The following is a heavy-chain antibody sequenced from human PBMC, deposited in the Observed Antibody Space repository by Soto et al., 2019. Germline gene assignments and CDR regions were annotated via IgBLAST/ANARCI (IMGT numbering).Heavy chain of an antibody. D-gene: IGHD6-13*01. J-gene: IGHJ4*02. CDR2: ISSSSSYI. V-gene: IGHV3-21*01. Sequence: EVQLVESGGGLVKPGGSLRLSCAASGFTFSSYSMNWVRQATGKGLEWVSSISSSSSYIYYADSVKGRFTISRDNAKNSLYLQVNSLRAEDTAVYYCAGEGIAAALDYWGQGTLGTVSS. CDR1: GFTFSSYS. CDR3: AGEGIAAALDY.